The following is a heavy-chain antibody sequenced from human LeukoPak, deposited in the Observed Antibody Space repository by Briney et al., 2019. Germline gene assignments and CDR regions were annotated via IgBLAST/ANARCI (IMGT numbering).Heavy chain of an antibody. CDR2: IYYSGST. D-gene: IGHD6-13*01. V-gene: IGHV4-30-4*08. J-gene: IGHJ4*02. CDR3: ARGRDIAAAGPVFDY. Sequence: SETLSLTCTVSGGSISSGGYYWSWIRQPPGKGLEWIGYIYYSGSTYYNPSLKSRVTISVDTSKNQFSLKLSSVTAADTAVYYCARGRDIAAAGPVFDYWGQGTLVTVSS. CDR1: GGSISSGGYY.